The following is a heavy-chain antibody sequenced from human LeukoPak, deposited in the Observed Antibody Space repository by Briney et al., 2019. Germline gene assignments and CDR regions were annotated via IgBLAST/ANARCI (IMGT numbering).Heavy chain of an antibody. J-gene: IGHJ4*02. CDR2: ISSSSRYI. D-gene: IGHD5-18*01. CDR1: GFTFSSCN. V-gene: IGHV3-21*01. CDR3: AEGMVTSLDY. Sequence: GGSLRLSCAASGFTFSSCNMNWVRQAPGKGLEWVSSISSSSRYIYYADSVKGRFTISRDNAKNSLYLQMNSLRDEDTAVYYCAEGMVTSLDYWGQGTLLTVSS.